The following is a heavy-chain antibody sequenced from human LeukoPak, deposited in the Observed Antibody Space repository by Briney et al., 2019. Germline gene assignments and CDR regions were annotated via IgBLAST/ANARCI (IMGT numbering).Heavy chain of an antibody. D-gene: IGHD3-10*01. Sequence: PSETLSLTCTVSGGSISSSSYYWGWIRRPPGKGLEWIANIYYSASTYYSPSLKSRVTISVDTSKNQFSLKMSSVTAADTAVYYCFYGSGSYYLTTIDYWGQGTSVTVSS. CDR1: GGSISSSSYY. J-gene: IGHJ4*02. V-gene: IGHV4-39*01. CDR2: IYYSAST. CDR3: FYGSGSYYLTTIDY.